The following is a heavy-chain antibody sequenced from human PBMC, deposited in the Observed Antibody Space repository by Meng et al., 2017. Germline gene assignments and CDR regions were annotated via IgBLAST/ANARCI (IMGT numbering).Heavy chain of an antibody. D-gene: IGHD3-22*01. CDR1: GYTFTGYY. CDR3: ARDWDSSGYYY. CDR2: INPNSGGT. V-gene: IGHV1-2*02. Sequence: ASVKVSCKASGYTFTGYYMHWVRQAPGQGLEWMGWINPNSGGTNYAQKFQGRVSMARDTSISTAYMELSRLRSDDTAVYYCARDWDSSGYYYWGQGTLVTVSS. J-gene: IGHJ4*02.